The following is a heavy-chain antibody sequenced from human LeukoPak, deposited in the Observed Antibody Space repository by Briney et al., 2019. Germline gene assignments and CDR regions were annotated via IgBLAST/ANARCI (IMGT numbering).Heavy chain of an antibody. V-gene: IGHV3-23*01. CDR1: GLTFSSYA. Sequence: GGSLRLSCAASGLTFSSYAMGWVRQAPGKGLEWVSAISGSGGSSYYADSVKGRFTISRDNSKNTLYLQMNSLRAEDTAVYYCAKAGRGYSYGYRGDFDYWGQGTLVTVSS. CDR3: AKAGRGYSYGYRGDFDY. J-gene: IGHJ4*02. CDR2: ISGSGGSS. D-gene: IGHD5-18*01.